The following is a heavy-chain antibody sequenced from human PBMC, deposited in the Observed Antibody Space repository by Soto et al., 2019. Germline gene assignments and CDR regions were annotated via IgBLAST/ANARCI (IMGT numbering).Heavy chain of an antibody. D-gene: IGHD6-19*01. Sequence: EVQLLESGGGLTQPGGSLRLSCVASGFSFSSYGMTWVRQAPGKGLEGVSSISARGRSTYYADPVKGRFTLSRDSPRKTLQMQINSQRAEDTAVYCRAKAGWLTNALANWGQGILVTVSS. CDR1: GFSFSSYG. J-gene: IGHJ4*02. V-gene: IGHV3-23*01. CDR2: ISARGRST. CDR3: AKAGWLTNALAN.